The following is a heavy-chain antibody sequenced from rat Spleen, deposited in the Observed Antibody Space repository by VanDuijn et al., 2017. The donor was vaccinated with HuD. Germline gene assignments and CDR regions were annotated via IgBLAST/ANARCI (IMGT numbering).Heavy chain of an antibody. CDR3: ARHPDYSNYFDY. J-gene: IGHJ2*01. CDR1: GFTFSNYD. Sequence: EVQLVESGGGLVQPGRSLKLSCAASGFTFSNYDMACVRQAPTEGLEWVASISPSGGSTYYRDSVKGRFTVSRDNAKSTLYLQMDSLRSEDTATYYCARHPDYSNYFDYWGQGVMVTVSS. CDR2: ISPSGGST. V-gene: IGHV5-25*01. D-gene: IGHD1-1*01.